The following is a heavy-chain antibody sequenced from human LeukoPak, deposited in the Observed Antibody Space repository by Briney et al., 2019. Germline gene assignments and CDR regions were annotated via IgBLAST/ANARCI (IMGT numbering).Heavy chain of an antibody. Sequence: GILSLTCAASGFTFSNNEMNRVGQGPGRGLEWVSYTNSGGTTIYYADSVKGRFTISRDNAKNSLYLQMNSLRAEDTAVYDCARGDSCPTYWGQGTLVTVSS. D-gene: IGHD2-15*01. CDR2: TNSGGTTI. V-gene: IGHV3-48*03. CDR3: ARGDSCPTY. CDR1: GFTFSNNE. J-gene: IGHJ4*02.